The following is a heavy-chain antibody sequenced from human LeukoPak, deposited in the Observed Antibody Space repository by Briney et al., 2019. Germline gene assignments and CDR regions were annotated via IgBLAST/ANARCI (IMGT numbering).Heavy chain of an antibody. V-gene: IGHV1-2*02. J-gene: IGHJ3*01. D-gene: IGHD2-2*01. CDR1: GYSFTVNY. CDR2: INPDSGVT. CDR3: ARDRGDYYYTSTTCSGGAFDF. Sequence: ASVKVSCKASGYSFTVNYLNWVRQASGQGLEWMGWINPDSGVTKYAQKFQGRVTMTRDTSISTAYMDLSSLISDDMAVYYCARDRGDYYYTSTTCSGGAFDFWGQGTVVTVSS.